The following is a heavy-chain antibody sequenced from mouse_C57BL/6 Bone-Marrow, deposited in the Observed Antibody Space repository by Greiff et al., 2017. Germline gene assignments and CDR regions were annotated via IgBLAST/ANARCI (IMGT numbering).Heavy chain of an antibody. V-gene: IGHV1-42*01. J-gene: IGHJ4*01. D-gene: IGHD2-1*01. CDR1: GYSFTGYY. Sequence: VQLQQSGPELVKPGASVKISCKASGYSFTGYYMHWVKQSPGKSLEWIGEINPSTGGTTYNQKFKAKATLTVDTSASTAYMQLKSLTSEDSAVYYCARGNYGALDDWGQGTPVTVSA. CDR2: INPSTGGT. CDR3: ARGNYGALDD.